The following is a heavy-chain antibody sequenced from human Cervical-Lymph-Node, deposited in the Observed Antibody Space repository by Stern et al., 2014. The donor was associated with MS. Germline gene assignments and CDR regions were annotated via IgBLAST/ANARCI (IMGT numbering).Heavy chain of an antibody. J-gene: IGHJ4*02. CDR1: GGSIGSGDHY. CDR2: IYYRGST. Sequence: QLQLQASGPGLVKPSQTLSLTCTVSGGSIGSGDHYWSWIRQSPGKGLEWIGYIYYRGSTFLNPSLKSRVTISLGTSNNQFSLEVTSVTAADTAVYFCARSSSYYEDFDYWGQGTLVTVSS. V-gene: IGHV4-30-4*01. CDR3: ARSSSYYEDFDY. D-gene: IGHD2-15*01.